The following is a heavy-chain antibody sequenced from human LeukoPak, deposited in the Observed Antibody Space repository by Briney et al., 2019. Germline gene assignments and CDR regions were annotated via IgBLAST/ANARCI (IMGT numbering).Heavy chain of an antibody. CDR3: ARRHKDWELFEY. D-gene: IGHD1-7*01. V-gene: IGHV5-51*01. CDR1: GYNFPNYW. Sequence: GESLKISCKSSGYNFPNYWIGWARQMPGKGLEWMRIMYPGDSDTRYDPSFQGLVTISADKSITTAYLQWSSLKASDTAVYYCARRHKDWELFEYWGQGTLVTVSS. CDR2: MYPGDSDT. J-gene: IGHJ4*02.